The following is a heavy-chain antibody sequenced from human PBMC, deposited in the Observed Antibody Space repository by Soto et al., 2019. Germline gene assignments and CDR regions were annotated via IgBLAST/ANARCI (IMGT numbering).Heavy chain of an antibody. CDR2: IYYSGST. J-gene: IGHJ3*01. Sequence: QVQLQESGPGLVKPSETLSLTCTVSNGSIINYYWSWIRQPPGKGLERIGFIYYSGSTNYNPYLTGRVTMSVDMSRNQLSLKLNSVTAADTAVYYCARRLTLATTTGDAFDLWGQGTMVTVSS. D-gene: IGHD4-17*01. CDR1: NGSIINYY. V-gene: IGHV4-59*01. CDR3: ARRLTLATTTGDAFDL.